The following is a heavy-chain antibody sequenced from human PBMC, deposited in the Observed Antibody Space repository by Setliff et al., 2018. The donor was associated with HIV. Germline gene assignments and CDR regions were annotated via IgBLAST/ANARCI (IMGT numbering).Heavy chain of an antibody. CDR2: ISHSGST. Sequence: PSETLSLTCAVYGGSFSGYYWTWIRQSPGRGLEWLGEISHSGSTKQNPTLKSRFNVSVDTSKNQFSLKLSSVTAADTAVYYCARVVKGSGYLGSYYYYMDVWGKGTTVTVS. D-gene: IGHD3-22*01. CDR3: ARVVKGSGYLGSYYYYMDV. CDR1: GGSFSGYY. J-gene: IGHJ6*03. V-gene: IGHV4-34*10.